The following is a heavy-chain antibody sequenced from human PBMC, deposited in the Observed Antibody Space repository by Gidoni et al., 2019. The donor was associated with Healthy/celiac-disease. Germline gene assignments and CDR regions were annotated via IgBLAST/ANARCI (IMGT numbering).Heavy chain of an antibody. CDR2: ISSSSSYI. CDR1: GFTFSSYS. V-gene: IGHV3-21*01. D-gene: IGHD3-22*01. J-gene: IGHJ4*02. CDR3: ARDQGYYYDTPLEY. Sequence: EVQLVESGGGLVKPGGSLRLSCAASGFTFSSYSMNWVRQAPGKGLEWVSSISSSSSYIYYADSVKGRFTISRDNAKNSLYLQMNSLRAEDTAVYYCARDQGYYYDTPLEYWGQGTLVTVSS.